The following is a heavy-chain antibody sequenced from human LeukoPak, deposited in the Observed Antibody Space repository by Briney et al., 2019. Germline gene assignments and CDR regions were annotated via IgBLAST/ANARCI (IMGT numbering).Heavy chain of an antibody. CDR3: ARGRSGSLDY. D-gene: IGHD3-10*01. V-gene: IGHV4-4*09. Sequence: PSETLSLTCTVSGGSISSYYWSWIRQPPGKGLEWIGYIYTSGSTNYNPSLKSRVTISVDTSKNQFSLKLSSVTAADTAVYYCARGRSGSLDYWGQGTLVTVSS. J-gene: IGHJ4*02. CDR1: GGSISSYY. CDR2: IYTSGST.